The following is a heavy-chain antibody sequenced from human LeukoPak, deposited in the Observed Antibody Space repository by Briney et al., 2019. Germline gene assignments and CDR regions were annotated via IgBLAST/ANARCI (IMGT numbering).Heavy chain of an antibody. V-gene: IGHV3-9*01. D-gene: IGHD6-6*01. J-gene: IGHJ4*02. CDR2: ISWNSGSI. CDR1: GFTFDDYA. Sequence: GRPLRLSCAASGFTFDDYAMHWVRQAPGKGLEWVSGISWNSGSIGYADSVKGRFTISRDNSKNTLYLQMNSLRPEDTAVYYCARAEYTTSPRIDYWGQGTLVTVSS. CDR3: ARAEYTTSPRIDY.